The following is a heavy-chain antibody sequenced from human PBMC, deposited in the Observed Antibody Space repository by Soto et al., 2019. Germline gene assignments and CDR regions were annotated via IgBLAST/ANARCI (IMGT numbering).Heavy chain of an antibody. Sequence: QVHLVESGGGVVQPGRSLRLSCAASRFTFSNFAMHWVRQAPGKGLEWVAVISSDGSDKNYADSVKGRFTISRDNSTNPLYLQMDSLKAVDTAVYYCAHLSGYLGNDFDFWGQGTMVIVSS. J-gene: IGHJ3*01. V-gene: IGHV3-30*03. CDR3: AHLSGYLGNDFDF. D-gene: IGHD5-12*01. CDR2: ISSDGSDK. CDR1: RFTFSNFA.